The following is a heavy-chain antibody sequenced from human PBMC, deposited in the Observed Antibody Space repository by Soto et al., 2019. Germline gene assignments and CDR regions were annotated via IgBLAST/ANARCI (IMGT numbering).Heavy chain of an antibody. J-gene: IGHJ3*02. D-gene: IGHD3-16*01. CDR3: ARERRDYDAFDI. CDR2: ISSSRSTI. Sequence: PGGSLRLSCAASGFTFSSYTMNWVRQAPGKGLEWVSYISSSRSTIYYADSVKGRFTVSRDNANNSLYLQMNSLRAEDTAVYYCARERRDYDAFDIWGQGTMVTVSS. V-gene: IGHV3-48*01. CDR1: GFTFSSYT.